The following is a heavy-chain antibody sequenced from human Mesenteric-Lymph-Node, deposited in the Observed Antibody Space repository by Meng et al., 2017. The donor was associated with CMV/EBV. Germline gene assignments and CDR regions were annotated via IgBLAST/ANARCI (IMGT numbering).Heavy chain of an antibody. D-gene: IGHD3-10*01. CDR3: AHRGGSEGYHP. CDR2: LYWDDDK. V-gene: IGHV2-5*02. Sequence: QITLSASSGTLGKPPQAFTRTCNFSGFSLNTYGVGIDWMRQPPGKALEGLVPLYWDDDKRYNPSLKSRLTITKDTSNNPVVLTRTNTDPVNTATYYCAHRGGSEGYHPWGQGTLVTVSS. J-gene: IGHJ5*02. CDR1: GFSLNTYGVG.